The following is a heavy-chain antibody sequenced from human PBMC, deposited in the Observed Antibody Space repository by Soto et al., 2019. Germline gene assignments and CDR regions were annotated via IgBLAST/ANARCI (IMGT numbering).Heavy chain of an antibody. CDR1: GFTFSSRW. J-gene: IGHJ4*02. D-gene: IGHD3-10*01. CDR2: IRHDGADS. Sequence: EVQLVECGGGSAQPGWSLRLSCAASGFTFSSRWMHWVRQDPGKGLQWVSRIRHDGADSNYADFVGGRFTISRDNTKNTLHLQMNSLRAEDTAVYFCAADLVAGSGSLGHWGQGTLVTVSS. CDR3: AADLVAGSGSLGH. V-gene: IGHV3-74*01.